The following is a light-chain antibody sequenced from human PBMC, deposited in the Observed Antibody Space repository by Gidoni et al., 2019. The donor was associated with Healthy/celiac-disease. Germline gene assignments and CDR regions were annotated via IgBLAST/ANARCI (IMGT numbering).Light chain of an antibody. CDR2: LGS. Sequence: DIVMTHSPLSLPVTPGEPASISCRSSQSLLHSNGYNYLDWYLQKPGQSPQLLIYLGSNRASGVPDRFSGSGSGTDFTLKISRVEAEDVGVYYCMQALQIALTFXGXTKVEIK. J-gene: IGKJ4*01. V-gene: IGKV2-28*01. CDR1: QSLLHSNGYNY. CDR3: MQALQIALT.